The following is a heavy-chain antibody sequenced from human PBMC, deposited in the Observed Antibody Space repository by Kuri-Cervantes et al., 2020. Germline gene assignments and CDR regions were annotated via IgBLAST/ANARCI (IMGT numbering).Heavy chain of an antibody. J-gene: IGHJ6*03. V-gene: IGHV3-15*01. CDR1: GFTFSNAW. Sequence: GESLKISCAASGFTFSNAWMSWVRQAPGKGLEWVGRIKSKTDGGTTDYAAPVKGRFTISRDDSKNTLYLQMNSLKLEDAAVYSCARDSELRAVAGHYYFYMDVWGKGTTVTVSS. D-gene: IGHD6-19*01. CDR3: ARDSELRAVAGHYYFYMDV. CDR2: IKSKTDGGTT.